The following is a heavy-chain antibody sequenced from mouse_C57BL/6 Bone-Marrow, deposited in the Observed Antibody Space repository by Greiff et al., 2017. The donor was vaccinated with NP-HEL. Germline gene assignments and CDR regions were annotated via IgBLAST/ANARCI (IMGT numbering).Heavy chain of an antibody. CDR3: ARGGYSYAMDY. D-gene: IGHD3-1*01. CDR2: ISSGSSTI. Sequence: EVQVVESGGGLVKPGGSLKLSCAASGFTFSDYGMHWVRQAPEKGLEWVAYISSGSSTIYYADTVKGRFTISRDNAKNTLFLQMTSLRSEDTAMYYCARGGYSYAMDYWGQGTSVTVSS. J-gene: IGHJ4*01. CDR1: GFTFSDYG. V-gene: IGHV5-17*01.